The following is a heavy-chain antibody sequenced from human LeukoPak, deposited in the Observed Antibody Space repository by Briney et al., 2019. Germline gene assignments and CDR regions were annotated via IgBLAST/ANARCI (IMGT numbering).Heavy chain of an antibody. D-gene: IGHD2-15*01. J-gene: IGHJ6*01. Sequence: GWSLRLSCAASGFTFSSYSMNWVRQPPGKGLEWVSSISSSSSYIYYADSVKARFTICRDNAKNSLYLQMNCLRAEDTAVYYCARDQVCSGGSCYSYYYYYGMDVWGQGTTVTVSS. CDR3: ARDQVCSGGSCYSYYYYYGMDV. CDR1: GFTFSSYS. CDR2: ISSSSSYI. V-gene: IGHV3-21*01.